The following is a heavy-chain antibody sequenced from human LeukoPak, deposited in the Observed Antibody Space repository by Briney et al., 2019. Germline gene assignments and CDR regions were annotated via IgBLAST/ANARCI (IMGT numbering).Heavy chain of an antibody. CDR2: IYTSGST. Sequence: RTSETLSLTCTVSGGSISSYYWSWIRQPPGKGLEWIGYIYTSGSTNYNPSLKSRVTISVDTSKNQFSLRLSSVTAADTAVYYCARLVSGATYYYYYMDVWGKGTTVTVS. J-gene: IGHJ6*03. D-gene: IGHD6-6*01. CDR3: ARLVSGATYYYYYMDV. V-gene: IGHV4-4*09. CDR1: GGSISSYY.